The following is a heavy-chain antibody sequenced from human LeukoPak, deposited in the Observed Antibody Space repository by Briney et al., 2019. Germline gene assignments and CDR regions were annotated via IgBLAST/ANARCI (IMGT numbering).Heavy chain of an antibody. Sequence: GESLKISCEGYGYTFTSYWIGWVRQMPGKGLEWMGIIYPGDSDTRYRPSFQGQVSISVDKSISTAYLQWSSLKASDTAMYYCARPRRSGWYLGGALDIWGQGTMVTVSS. D-gene: IGHD6-19*01. CDR3: ARPRRSGWYLGGALDI. J-gene: IGHJ3*02. CDR1: GYTFTSYW. CDR2: IYPGDSDT. V-gene: IGHV5-51*01.